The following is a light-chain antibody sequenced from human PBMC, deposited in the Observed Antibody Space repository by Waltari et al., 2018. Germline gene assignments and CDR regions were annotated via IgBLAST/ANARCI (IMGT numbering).Light chain of an antibody. J-gene: IGLJ2*01. CDR3: SSYTSSTYPVV. Sequence: QSALTQPASVSGSPGQSVTISGTGTSRARGAYNHFLWYQQHPGNAPKLMIYEVTHRPSGVSNRFSGSKSGNTASLTISGLQAEDEADYYCSSYTSSTYPVVFGGGTKLTVL. V-gene: IGLV2-14*01. CDR1: SRARGAYNH. CDR2: EVT.